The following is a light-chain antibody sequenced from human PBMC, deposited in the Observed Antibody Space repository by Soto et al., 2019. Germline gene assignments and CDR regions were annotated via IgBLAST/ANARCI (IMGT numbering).Light chain of an antibody. CDR1: QSIGRR. CDR3: QQRSYWHPVT. CDR2: DAS. V-gene: IGKV3-11*01. Sequence: EILLTQSPSTLSSSPGERATITCRASQSIGRRLNWDRQTPGKAPRLLIYDASASATGVPARFSGSGSGTAFTTLIISRQHEDVVASYCQQRSYWHPVTFGGGTKVDIK. J-gene: IGKJ4*01.